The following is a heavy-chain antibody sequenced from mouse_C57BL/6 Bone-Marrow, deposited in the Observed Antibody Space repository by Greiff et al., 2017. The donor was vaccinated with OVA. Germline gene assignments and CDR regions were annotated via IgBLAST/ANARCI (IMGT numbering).Heavy chain of an antibody. J-gene: IGHJ4*01. CDR2: IYPRSGNT. D-gene: IGHD1-1*01. CDR1: GYTFTSYG. Sequence: QVQLKESGAELARPGASVKLSCKASGYTFTSYGISWVKQRTGQGLEWIGEIYPRSGNTYYNEKFKGKVTLTADKSSSTAYMELRSLTSEDAAVYFCARTYGPYYYAMDYWGQGTSVTVSS. V-gene: IGHV1-81*01. CDR3: ARTYGPYYYAMDY.